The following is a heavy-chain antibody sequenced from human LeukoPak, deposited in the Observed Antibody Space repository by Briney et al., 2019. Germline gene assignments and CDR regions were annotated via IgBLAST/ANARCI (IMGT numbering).Heavy chain of an antibody. CDR1: GFTFSTYT. V-gene: IGHV3-48*01. J-gene: IGHJ3*02. Sequence: PGGSLRLSCAASGFTFSTYTMNWVRQAPGKGLEWVSYITSSSSIMYYADSVKGRFTISRDNAKNSLFLQMSSLRAEDTALYYCARGPYGDYVDAFDIWGRGTMVTVSS. CDR2: ITSSSSIM. CDR3: ARGPYGDYVDAFDI. D-gene: IGHD4-17*01.